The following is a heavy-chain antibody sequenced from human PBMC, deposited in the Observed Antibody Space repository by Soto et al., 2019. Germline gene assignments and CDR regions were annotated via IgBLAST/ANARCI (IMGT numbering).Heavy chain of an antibody. CDR3: AREARHYDILTDYSGGAFDI. Sequence: EVQLVASGGGLVQPGGSLRLSCAASGFTFSSYDMHWVRQATGKGLEWVSAIGTAGDPYYPGSVKGRFTISRENAKNSLYLQMSSLRAGDTAVYYCAREARHYDILTDYSGGAFDIWGQGTMVTVSS. CDR1: GFTFSSYD. V-gene: IGHV3-13*05. CDR2: IGTAGDP. D-gene: IGHD3-9*01. J-gene: IGHJ3*02.